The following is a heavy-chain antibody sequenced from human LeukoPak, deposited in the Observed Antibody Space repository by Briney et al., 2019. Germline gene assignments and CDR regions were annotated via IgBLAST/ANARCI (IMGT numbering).Heavy chain of an antibody. CDR3: ARSARRGAFDI. V-gene: IGHV3-13*01. Sequence: GGSLRLSCAASGFTFSSYDMHWVRQATGKGLEWVSAIGTAGDTYYPGSVKGRFTISRENAKNSLYLQTNSLRAGDTAVYYCARSARRGAFDIWGQGTMVTVSS. J-gene: IGHJ3*02. D-gene: IGHD5-18*01. CDR1: GFTFSSYD. CDR2: IGTAGDT.